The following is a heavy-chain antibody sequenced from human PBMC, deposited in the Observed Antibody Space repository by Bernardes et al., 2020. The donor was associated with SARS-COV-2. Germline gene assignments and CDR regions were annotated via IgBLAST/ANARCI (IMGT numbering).Heavy chain of an antibody. Sequence: SETLSLTCAVYGGSFSGYYWSWIRQPPGKGLEWIGEIYHSGSTNYSPSLRSRVTISLDTSKNQFSLKLSSVTAADTAVYYCARVPLNWFDPWGQGTLVTVSS. V-gene: IGHV4-34*01. CDR2: IYHSGST. CDR1: GGSFSGYY. CDR3: ARVPLNWFDP. J-gene: IGHJ5*02.